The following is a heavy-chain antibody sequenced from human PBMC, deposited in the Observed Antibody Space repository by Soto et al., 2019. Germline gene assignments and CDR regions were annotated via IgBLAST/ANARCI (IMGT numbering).Heavy chain of an antibody. CDR2: INHSGST. V-gene: IGHV4-34*01. CDR3: ARSGLRILWFGEQGPEYFQH. Sequence: SETLSLTCAVYGGSFSGYYWSWIRQPPGKGLEWIGEINHSGSTNYNPSLKSRVTISVDTSKNQFSLKLSSVTAADTAVYYCARSGLRILWFGEQGPEYFQHWGQGTLVT. CDR1: GGSFSGYY. D-gene: IGHD3-10*01. J-gene: IGHJ1*01.